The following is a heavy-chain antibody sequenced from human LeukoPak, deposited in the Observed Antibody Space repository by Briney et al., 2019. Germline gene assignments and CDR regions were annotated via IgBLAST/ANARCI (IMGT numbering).Heavy chain of an antibody. J-gene: IGHJ4*02. CDR1: GFTFSSYA. D-gene: IGHD3-3*01. CDR2: TSGSGGST. CDR3: AKPQTPPYYDFWTPDY. V-gene: IGHV3-23*01. Sequence: GGSLRLSCAASGFTFSSYAMSWVRQAPGKGLEWVSATSGSGGSTYYADSVKGRFTISRDNSKNTLYLQMNSLRAEDTAVYYCAKPQTPPYYDFWTPDYWGQGTLVTVSS.